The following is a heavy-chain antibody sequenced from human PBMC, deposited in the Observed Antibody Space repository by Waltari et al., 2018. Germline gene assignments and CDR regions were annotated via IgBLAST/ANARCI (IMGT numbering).Heavy chain of an antibody. D-gene: IGHD5-18*01. V-gene: IGHV2-70*15. Sequence: QVTLRESGPALVKPTQTLTLTCTFSGFSLSTSGMCVSWIRQPPGKALEWLARIDWDDDKYYSTSLKTRLTIAKDTSKNQVVLTMTNMDPVDTATYYCARFSAVDKATWSWGQGTLVTVSA. CDR2: IDWDDDK. J-gene: IGHJ5*02. CDR1: GFSLSTSGMC. CDR3: ARFSAVDKATWS.